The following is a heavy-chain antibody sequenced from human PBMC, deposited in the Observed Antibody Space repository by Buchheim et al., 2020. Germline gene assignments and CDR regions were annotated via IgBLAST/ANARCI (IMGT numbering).Heavy chain of an antibody. CDR3: TTLMKSARLSSDY. CDR2: IRSSTDGGTT. J-gene: IGHJ4*02. V-gene: IGHV3-15*01. D-gene: IGHD6-6*01. Sequence: EVQLVESGGDLVKPGESLRLSCAASEFTFTNAWMSWIRQAPGKGLEWVGRIRSSTDGGTTDYAVPVKGRFTIPRDDSENTRYLQMNSLKTEDTAVYYCTTLMKSARLSSDYWGQGTL. CDR1: EFTFTNAW.